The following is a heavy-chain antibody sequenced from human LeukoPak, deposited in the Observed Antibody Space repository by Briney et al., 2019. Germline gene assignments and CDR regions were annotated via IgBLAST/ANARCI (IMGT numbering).Heavy chain of an antibody. CDR3: ARGSSYINPPDY. V-gene: IGHV1-46*01. D-gene: IGHD4-11*01. Sequence: ASVKVSCKASGYTFTTYYMHWVRQAPGQGLEWMGIVNPSGDDTTHAQKFQGRVTMTKDTSTSAVHMELSSLRSEDTAVYYCARGSSYINPPDYWGQGTLVTVSS. CDR1: GYTFTTYY. J-gene: IGHJ4*02. CDR2: VNPSGDDT.